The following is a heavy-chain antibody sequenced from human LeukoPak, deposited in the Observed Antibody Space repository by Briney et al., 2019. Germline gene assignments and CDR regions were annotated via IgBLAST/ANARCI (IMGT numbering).Heavy chain of an antibody. J-gene: IGHJ6*03. Sequence: SETLSLTCNVSGGSITSSSTYYWGWIRQPPGKGLQWIGNMYYFGSTFYYNPSLRSRVTISVDVSKNQFSLKLSSVTAADTAVYYCARAYTGGYYGSRAYYYYYMDVWGKGTTVTISS. V-gene: IGHV4-39*01. CDR3: ARAYTGGYYGSRAYYYYYMDV. CDR2: MYYFGSTF. D-gene: IGHD3-10*01. CDR1: GGSITSSSTYY.